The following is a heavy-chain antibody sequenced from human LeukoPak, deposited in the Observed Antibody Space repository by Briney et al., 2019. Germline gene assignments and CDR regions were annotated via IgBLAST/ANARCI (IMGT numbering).Heavy chain of an antibody. V-gene: IGHV1-69*05. CDR2: IIPIFGTA. CDR1: GYTFTGYY. CDR3: AREIGYCSGGSCYYFDY. Sequence: SVKVSCKASGYTFTGYYMHWVRQAPGQGLEWMGGIIPIFGTANYAQKFQGRVTITTDESTSTAYMELSSLRFEDTAVYYCAREIGYCSGGSCYYFDYWGQGTLVTVSS. D-gene: IGHD2-15*01. J-gene: IGHJ4*02.